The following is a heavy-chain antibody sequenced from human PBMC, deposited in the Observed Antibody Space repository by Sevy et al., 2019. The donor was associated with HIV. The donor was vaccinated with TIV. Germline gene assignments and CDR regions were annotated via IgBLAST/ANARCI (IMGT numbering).Heavy chain of an antibody. CDR1: GFTFSSYD. J-gene: IGHJ3*02. V-gene: IGHV3-23*01. D-gene: IGHD6-25*01. Sequence: GESLKISCAASGFTFSSYDMSWVRQAPGKGLEWVSVISGSGVSTYYADSVKGRFTISRDNSKNTLYLQLNSLRAEDTAVYYCAKSMGGFDAFDIWGQRTMVTVSS. CDR3: AKSMGGFDAFDI. CDR2: ISGSGVST.